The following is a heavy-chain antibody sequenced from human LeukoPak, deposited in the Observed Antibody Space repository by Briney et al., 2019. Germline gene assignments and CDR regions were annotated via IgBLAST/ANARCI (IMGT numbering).Heavy chain of an antibody. D-gene: IGHD5-24*01. CDR2: IYYSGST. Sequence: ASETLSLTCTASGGSIRSYYWNWIRQPPGKGLEWIGYIYYSGSTNYNPSLKSRVTISVDTSKNKLSLRLSSVTAADTAVYYCPRQSRREGYNTAHYYYYYLDLWGQGNPVTVS. CDR1: GGSIRSYY. V-gene: IGHV4-59*01. CDR3: PRQSRREGYNTAHYYYYYLDL. J-gene: IGHJ6*03.